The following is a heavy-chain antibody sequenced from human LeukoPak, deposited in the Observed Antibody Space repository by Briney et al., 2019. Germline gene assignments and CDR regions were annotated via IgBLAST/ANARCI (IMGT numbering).Heavy chain of an antibody. CDR3: ARVVLR. CDR1: GDSTTSGGYY. D-gene: IGHD3-16*02. Sequence: TLSLTCTVSGDSTTSGGYYWSWIRQRPGKGLEWIGYIYKTGSTYSNPSLKSRVIMSVDTSRNHFSLKRSSLTAPGTAPYYCARVVLRWREGWLVSVS. CDR2: IYKTGST. J-gene: IGHJ4*02. V-gene: IGHV4-31*03.